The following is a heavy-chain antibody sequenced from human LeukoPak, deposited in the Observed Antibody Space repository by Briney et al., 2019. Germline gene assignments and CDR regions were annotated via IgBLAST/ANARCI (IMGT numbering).Heavy chain of an antibody. CDR2: INTNTGNP. J-gene: IGHJ4*02. Sequence: GASVKVSCKASGYTFTSSAMNWVRQAPGQGLEFMGWINTNTGNPTYALGFTGQFVFSLDTPVSTAYLQISSLKAEDTAVYYCARDEGITKPFVDWGQGTLVTISS. D-gene: IGHD1-14*01. CDR1: GYTFTSSA. CDR3: ARDEGITKPFVD. V-gene: IGHV7-4-1*02.